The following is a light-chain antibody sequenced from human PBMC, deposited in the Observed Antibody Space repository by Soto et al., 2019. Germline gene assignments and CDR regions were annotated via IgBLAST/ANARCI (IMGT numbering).Light chain of an antibody. J-gene: IGKJ1*01. Sequence: DITLTHSPSTLSAPVAHRFTIXCRASQSISSWLAWYQQKPGKAPNLLIYDASSLQSGVPSRFSGIGSGTEFTLTISSLQPDDFATYYCQQYNSHWTFGQGTKVDIK. CDR2: DAS. CDR3: QQYNSHWT. CDR1: QSISSW. V-gene: IGKV1-5*01.